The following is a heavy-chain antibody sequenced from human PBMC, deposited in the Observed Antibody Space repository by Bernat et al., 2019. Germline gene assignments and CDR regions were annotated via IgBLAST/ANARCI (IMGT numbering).Heavy chain of an antibody. V-gene: IGHV1-18*01. J-gene: IGHJ4*02. CDR1: GYTFTSYG. Sequence: QVQLVQSGAEVKKPGASVNVSCKASGYTFTSYGISWVRQAPGQGLEWMGWIISYNGNTHYAQKLQGRVTMTTDTSTSTAYMELRSLRSDDTAVYYCARSKVGATKGTFDYWGQGTLVTVSS. D-gene: IGHD1-26*01. CDR3: ARSKVGATKGTFDY. CDR2: IISYNGNT.